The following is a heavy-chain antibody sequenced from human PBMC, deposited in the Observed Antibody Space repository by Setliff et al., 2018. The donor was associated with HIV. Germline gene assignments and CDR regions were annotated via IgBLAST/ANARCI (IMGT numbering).Heavy chain of an antibody. CDR1: GFTFDDYT. CDR3: AKTTGSVLGTYYFDS. D-gene: IGHD3-16*01. CDR2: ISWDGGRT. Sequence: GESLKISCAASGFTFDDYTMHWVRQAPGKAPEWVSLISWDGGRTFYSDSVKGRFTISRDNSENFLYLQMHSLRLDDTAIYYCAKTTGSVLGTYYFDSWGQGTRVTVSS. V-gene: IGHV3-43*01. J-gene: IGHJ4*02.